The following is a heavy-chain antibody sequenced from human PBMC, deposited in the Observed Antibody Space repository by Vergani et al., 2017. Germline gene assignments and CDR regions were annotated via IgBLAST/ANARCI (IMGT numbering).Heavy chain of an antibody. V-gene: IGHV3-30*18. D-gene: IGHD3-10*01. J-gene: IGHJ4*02. CDR3: AKVVRWFGELCYFDY. CDR1: GFTFSNYG. CDR2: ISFDGGNR. Sequence: QVQLVESGGGVFQPGRSLRLSCAASGFTFSNYGMHWVRQPPGKGLEWVAVISFDGGNRYYADSVKGRFPISRDNSKNTLYLQMNSLRAEDTAVYYCAKVVRWFGELCYFDYWGQGSLVTVSS.